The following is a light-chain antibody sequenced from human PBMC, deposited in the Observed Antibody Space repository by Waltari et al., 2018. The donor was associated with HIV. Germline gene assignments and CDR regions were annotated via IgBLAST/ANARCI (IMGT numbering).Light chain of an antibody. J-gene: IGLJ1*01. V-gene: IGLV2-23*01. CDR2: EGS. Sequence: QSALTQPAPVSGSPRQSITISCPGTSTDVGRYNLVSWYQQHPGKAPKLMIYEGSKRPSGVSNRFSGSKSGNTASLTISGLQAEDEADYYCCSYAGSSTYVFGTGTKVTVL. CDR3: CSYAGSSTYV. CDR1: STDVGRYNL.